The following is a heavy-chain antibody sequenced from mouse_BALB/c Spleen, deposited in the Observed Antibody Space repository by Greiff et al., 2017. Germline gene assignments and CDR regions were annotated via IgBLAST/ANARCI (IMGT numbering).Heavy chain of an antibody. D-gene: IGHD1-1*01. CDR1: GYTFTSYW. V-gene: IGHV1-5*01. CDR3: TRGDYYGNFDY. Sequence: VHVKQSGTVLARPGASVKMSCKASGYTFTSYWMHWVKQRPGQGLEWIGAIYPGNSDTSYNQKFKGKAKLTAVTSTSTAYMELSSLTNEDSAVYYCTRGDYYGNFDYWGQGTTLTVSS. J-gene: IGHJ2*01. CDR2: IYPGNSDT.